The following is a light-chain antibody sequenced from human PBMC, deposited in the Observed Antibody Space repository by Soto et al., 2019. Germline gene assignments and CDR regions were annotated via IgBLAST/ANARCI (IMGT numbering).Light chain of an antibody. CDR2: RTS. CDR1: QSLSDN. Sequence: IVMTQTPDILAVSPGETVTLSCRASQSLSDNLAWYQQKPGQAPRLLIFRTSSRASGVPARFSGGGSGTEFTLTISTLQSEDLAVYYCQQYGNLPPWTFGQGTKLDIK. CDR3: QQYGNLPPWT. V-gene: IGKV3-15*01. J-gene: IGKJ1*01.